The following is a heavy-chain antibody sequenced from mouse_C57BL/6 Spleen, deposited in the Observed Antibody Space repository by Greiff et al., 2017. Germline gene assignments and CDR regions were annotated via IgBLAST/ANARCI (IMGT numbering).Heavy chain of an antibody. D-gene: IGHD3-2*02. CDR2: INPGSGGT. CDR1: GYAFTNYL. CDR3: AAWGPDSSGPWAY. J-gene: IGHJ3*01. V-gene: IGHV1-54*01. Sequence: VQLQQSGAELVRPGTSVKVSCKASGYAFTNYLLEWVKQRPGQGLEWIGVINPGSGGTNYNEKFKGKATLTADKSSSTAYMQLSSLTSEDSAVYFCAAWGPDSSGPWAYWGQGTLVTVSA.